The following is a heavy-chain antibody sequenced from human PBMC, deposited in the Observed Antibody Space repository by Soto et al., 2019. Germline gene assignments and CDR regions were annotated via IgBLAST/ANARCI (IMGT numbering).Heavy chain of an antibody. CDR1: GGSISSGGYY. D-gene: IGHD2-21*01. CDR2: IYYGGST. V-gene: IGHV4-31*03. CDR3: AKGDQERQWVFLHN. J-gene: IGHJ4*02. Sequence: SETLSLTCTVSGGSISSGGYYWSWIRQHPGKGLEWIGYIYYGGSTYYNPSLKSRATISGDTSKNQFSLKLSSVTAEDTAVYHCAKGDQERQWVFLHNWGQGTLVTVSS.